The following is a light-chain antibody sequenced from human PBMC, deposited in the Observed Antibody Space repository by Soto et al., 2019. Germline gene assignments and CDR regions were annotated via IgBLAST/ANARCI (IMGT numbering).Light chain of an antibody. J-gene: IGKJ4*01. CDR1: QSVSSY. CDR3: QQRSSWPLT. V-gene: IGKV3-11*01. Sequence: ELVLTQSPATLSLSPGERATLSCRASQSVSSYLAWYQQKPGQAPRLLIYDASNRATGIPARFSGSGSGTDFTLTISNLEPADFAVYYCQQRSSWPLTFGGGTKVDIK. CDR2: DAS.